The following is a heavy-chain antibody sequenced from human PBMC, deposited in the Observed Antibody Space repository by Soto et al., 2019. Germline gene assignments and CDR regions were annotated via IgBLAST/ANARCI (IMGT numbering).Heavy chain of an antibody. CDR3: ARGRYSYETIYYKFYYSALDV. J-gene: IGHJ6*02. CDR1: GGSIRGYY. D-gene: IGHD3-10*01. V-gene: IGHV4-34*01. Sequence: PSETLSLTCGVYGGSIRGYYWSWIRHSPGKGLEWIGDINDNGGTNYNPSLKSRVTTSLDTSKKQVSLMVSSVTAADTAVYYCARGRYSYETIYYKFYYSALDVWGQGTTVTVS. CDR2: INDNGGT.